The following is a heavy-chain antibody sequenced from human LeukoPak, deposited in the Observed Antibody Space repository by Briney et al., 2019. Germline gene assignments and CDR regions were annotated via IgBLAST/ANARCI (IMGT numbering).Heavy chain of an antibody. CDR2: ISGSGGST. V-gene: IGHV3-23*01. D-gene: IGHD1-26*01. J-gene: IGHJ4*02. CDR3: AKDQDVSRTSLRGAKADY. CDR1: GFTFDDYG. Sequence: GGSLRLSCAASGFTFDDYGMSWVRQAPGKGLEWVSAISGSGGSTYYADSVKGRFTISRDNSKNTLYLQMNSLRAEDTAVYYCAKDQDVSRTSLRGAKADYWGQGTLVTVSS.